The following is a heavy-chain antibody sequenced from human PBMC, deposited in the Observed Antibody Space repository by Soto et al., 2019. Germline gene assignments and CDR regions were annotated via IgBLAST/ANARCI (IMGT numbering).Heavy chain of an antibody. Sequence: PGGSLRLSCAASGFTFSSYGMHWVRQAPGKGLEWVAVISYDGSNKYYADSVKGRFTISRDNSKNTLYLQMNSLRAEDTAVYYCAKEWFGELFPYYYYYYGMDVWGQGTTVTVSS. CDR3: AKEWFGELFPYYYYYYGMDV. D-gene: IGHD3-10*01. J-gene: IGHJ6*02. CDR1: GFTFSSYG. V-gene: IGHV3-30*18. CDR2: ISYDGSNK.